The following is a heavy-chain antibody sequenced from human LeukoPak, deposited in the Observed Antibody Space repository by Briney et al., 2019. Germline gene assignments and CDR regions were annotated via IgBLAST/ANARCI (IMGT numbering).Heavy chain of an antibody. J-gene: IGHJ5*02. V-gene: IGHV4-30-2*01. CDR2: IYHSGNT. CDR1: GGSITSGAYS. Sequence: PSETLSLTCAVSGGSITSGAYSCNWIRQPSGKGLEWIGYIYHSGNTYYNPSLKSRVTISVDRSKNQFSLKVNSVTAADTAVYYCARGSNYYGSGSYETWGQGTLVTVSS. D-gene: IGHD3-10*01. CDR3: ARGSNYYGSGSYET.